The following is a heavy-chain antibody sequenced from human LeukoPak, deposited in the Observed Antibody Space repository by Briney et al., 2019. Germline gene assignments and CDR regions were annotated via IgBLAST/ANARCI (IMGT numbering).Heavy chain of an antibody. Sequence: SGRSLRLSCAASGFTFDDYDMHWVRQAPGKGLEWVSGITWNGGSIGYADSVKGRFTISRDSAKNSLYLQMNSLRAEDTALYFCAKSRYYGSGSYLPLGYWGQGTLVTVSS. V-gene: IGHV3-9*01. CDR2: ITWNGGSI. CDR1: GFTFDDYD. D-gene: IGHD3-10*01. J-gene: IGHJ4*02. CDR3: AKSRYYGSGSYLPLGY.